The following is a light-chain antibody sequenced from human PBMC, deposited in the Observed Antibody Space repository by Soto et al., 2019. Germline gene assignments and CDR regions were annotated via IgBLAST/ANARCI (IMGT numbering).Light chain of an antibody. Sequence: DIQMTQSPSPLSASVGDRVTITCRASQSISNYLNWYQQKPGKAPNLLIYAAFSLHSAVPSRFSGSGSGTDFTLTISSLQPEDFATYYCQQSYSTPRTFGQGTKVEIK. CDR3: QQSYSTPRT. V-gene: IGKV1-39*01. J-gene: IGKJ1*01. CDR2: AAF. CDR1: QSISNY.